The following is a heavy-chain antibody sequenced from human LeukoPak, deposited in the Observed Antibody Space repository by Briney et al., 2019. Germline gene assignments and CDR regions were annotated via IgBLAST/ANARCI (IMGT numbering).Heavy chain of an antibody. CDR2: IDWDDDK. D-gene: IGHD6-6*01. J-gene: IGHJ3*02. V-gene: IGHV2-70*11. CDR1: GVSRRTRGRG. Sequence: SGPALVNPSQPLTLTYTFSGVSRRTRGRGGSWIRQPPVKDRERLARIDWDDDKYYNTSLNTRLTISKDTSKNQVVLTMTNMDPVDTATYSCARITAARLYAFDIWGQGTMVTVSA. CDR3: ARITAARLYAFDI.